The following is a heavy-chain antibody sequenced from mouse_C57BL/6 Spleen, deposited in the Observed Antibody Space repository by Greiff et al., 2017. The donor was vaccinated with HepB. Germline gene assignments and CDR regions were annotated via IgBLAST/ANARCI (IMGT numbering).Heavy chain of an antibody. Sequence: QVTLKVSGPGILQPSQTLSLTCSFSGFSLSTFGLGVGWIRQPSGKGLEWLVHICWDDDKYSTPALKSRLTISKNTSKNQIFLKFATVDTADTATAYYARVRPRTGAWFAYWGQGTLVTVSA. CDR2: ICWDDDK. CDR3: ARVRPRTGAWFAY. V-gene: IGHV8-8*01. J-gene: IGHJ3*01. CDR1: GFSLSTFGLG.